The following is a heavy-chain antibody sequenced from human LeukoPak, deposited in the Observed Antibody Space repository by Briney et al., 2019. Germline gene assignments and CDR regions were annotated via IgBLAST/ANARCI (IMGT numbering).Heavy chain of an antibody. CDR3: GRGILTVDV. J-gene: IGHJ6*04. CDR2: INHSGST. CDR1: GGSFSGYY. D-gene: IGHD3-9*01. V-gene: IGHV4-34*01. Sequence: PSDTLSLIRAVYGGSFSGYYWGWVRQPPGKGLEWIGEINHSGSTNYNPSLKSRVTISVDTSKNQFSLKLSSVTAADTAVYYCGRGILTVDVWGKGTTVTVSS.